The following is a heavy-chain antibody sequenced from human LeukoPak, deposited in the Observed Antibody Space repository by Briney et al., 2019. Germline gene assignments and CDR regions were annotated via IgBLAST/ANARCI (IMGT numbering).Heavy chain of an antibody. CDR3: ARDFAAAAGNYYFDY. CDR2: ISYDGSNK. D-gene: IGHD6-13*01. CDR1: GFTFSSYA. J-gene: IGHJ4*02. V-gene: IGHV3-30-3*01. Sequence: ETGGSLRLSCAASGFTFSSYAMHWVRQAPGKGLEWVAVISYDGSNKYYADSVKGRFTISRDNSKNTLYLQMNSLRAEDTAVYYCARDFAAAAGNYYFDYWGQGTLVTVSS.